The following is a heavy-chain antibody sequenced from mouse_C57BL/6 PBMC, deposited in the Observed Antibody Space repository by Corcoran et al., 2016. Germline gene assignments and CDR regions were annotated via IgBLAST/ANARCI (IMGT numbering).Heavy chain of an antibody. D-gene: IGHD1-1*01. Sequence: EVQLQQSGPELVKPGASVKISCKASGYTFTDYYMNWVKQSHGKSLEWIGDINPNNGGTSYNQKFKGKATLTVDKSSSTAYMELRSLTSEDSAFYYCARPYYGSSYSWFAYWGQGTLVTVSA. CDR1: GYTFTDYY. J-gene: IGHJ3*01. CDR3: ARPYYGSSYSWFAY. CDR2: INPNNGGT. V-gene: IGHV1-26*01.